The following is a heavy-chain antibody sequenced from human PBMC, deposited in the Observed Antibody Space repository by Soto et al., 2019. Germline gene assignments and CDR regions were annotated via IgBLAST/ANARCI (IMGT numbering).Heavy chain of an antibody. V-gene: IGHV1-8*01. CDR1: GYTFTSYD. J-gene: IGHJ6*02. Sequence: QVQLVQSGAEVKKPGASVKVSCKASGYTFTSYDINWVRQATGQGLEWMGWMNPNSGNTGYAQKFQGRVTMTRNTSISTAYTAPSTLRSEDTAVYYCAREKTSYGMDVWGQGTTVTVSS. CDR2: MNPNSGNT. CDR3: AREKTSYGMDV.